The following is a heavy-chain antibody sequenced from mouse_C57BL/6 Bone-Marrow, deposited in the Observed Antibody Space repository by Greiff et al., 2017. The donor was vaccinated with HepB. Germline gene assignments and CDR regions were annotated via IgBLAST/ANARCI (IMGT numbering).Heavy chain of an antibody. J-gene: IGHJ1*03. CDR1: GFTFSDYG. V-gene: IGHV5-17*01. CDR2: ISSGSSTI. CDR3: ARQITTVVDWYFDV. D-gene: IGHD1-1*01. Sequence: EVQRVESGGGLVKPGGSLKLSCAASGFTFSDYGMHWVRQAPEKGLEWVAYISSGSSTIYYADTVKGRYTISRDNAKNTLFLQMTSLRSEDTAMYYCARQITTVVDWYFDVWGTGTPVTVSS.